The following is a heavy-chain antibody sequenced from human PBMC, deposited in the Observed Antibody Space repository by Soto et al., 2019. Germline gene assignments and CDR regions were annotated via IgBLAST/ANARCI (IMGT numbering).Heavy chain of an antibody. V-gene: IGHV1-2*04. Sequence: LEWMGWINPNSGGTNYAQKFQGWVTMTRDTSISTAYMELSRLRSDDTAVYYCARDRGSGGPIRDYYYYGMDVWGQGTTVTVSS. D-gene: IGHD2-15*01. CDR2: INPNSGGT. CDR3: ARDRGSGGPIRDYYYYGMDV. J-gene: IGHJ6*02.